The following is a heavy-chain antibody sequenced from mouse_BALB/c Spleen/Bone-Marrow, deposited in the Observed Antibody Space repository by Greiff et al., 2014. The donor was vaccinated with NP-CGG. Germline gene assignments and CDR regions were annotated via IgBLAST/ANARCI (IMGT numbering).Heavy chain of an antibody. Sequence: VKLQESGAELVRPGSSVKISCKASGYAFSSYWMNWVKQRPGQGLERIGQIYPGDGDTNYNGNFKDKATLTTDKSSTTAYMQLSSLTSEDSAVYFCARGGRLTGYYFDYWGQGTTLTVSS. D-gene: IGHD4-1*01. J-gene: IGHJ2*01. V-gene: IGHV1-80*01. CDR1: GYAFSSYW. CDR3: ARGGRLTGYYFDY. CDR2: IYPGDGDT.